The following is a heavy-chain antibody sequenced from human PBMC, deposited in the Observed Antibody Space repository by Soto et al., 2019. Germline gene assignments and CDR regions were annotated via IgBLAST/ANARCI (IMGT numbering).Heavy chain of an antibody. D-gene: IGHD3-3*01. CDR3: ARGLRLTFFGLGIQSSSLDS. J-gene: IGHJ5*01. Sequence: TVSLACAVYRGCLNGYCWSWIRQPPEKRLEWIGEINHSGSTNYNPSLKSRVTISVDTSQNQFSLKLSSGTDAYTSVYYCARGLRLTFFGLGIQSSSLDSWDQGTL. CDR1: RGCLNGYC. V-gene: IGHV4-34*01. CDR2: INHSGST.